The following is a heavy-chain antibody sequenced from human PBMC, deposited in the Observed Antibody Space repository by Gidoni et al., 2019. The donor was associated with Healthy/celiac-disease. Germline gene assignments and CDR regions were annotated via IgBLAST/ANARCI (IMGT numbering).Heavy chain of an antibody. CDR3: ARVEEFSPRRGYNLGAFDI. J-gene: IGHJ3*02. D-gene: IGHD1-1*01. V-gene: IGHV4-4*07. CDR2: IYTSGST. Sequence: QVQLQESGPGLVKPSETLSLTCTVSGGSISSYYWSWIRQPAGKGLEWIGRIYTSGSTNYNPSLKSRVTMSVDTSKNQFSLKLSSVTAADTAVYYCARVEEFSPRRGYNLGAFDIWGQGTMVTVSS. CDR1: GGSISSYY.